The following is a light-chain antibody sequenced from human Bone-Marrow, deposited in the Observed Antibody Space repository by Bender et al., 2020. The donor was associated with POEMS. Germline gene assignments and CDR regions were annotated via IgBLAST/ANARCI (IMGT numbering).Light chain of an antibody. CDR2: QDT. J-gene: IGLJ2*01. V-gene: IGLV3-1*01. CDR3: QAWDTYSVI. Sequence: SYEVTQPPSVSVSPGQTASITCSGDDLGDKYVAWFNRKQGQSPVLVIYQDTKRPSGIPERFSGSNSGNTATLTISGTQAMDEADYYCQAWDTYSVIFGGGTKLTVL. CDR1: DLGDKY.